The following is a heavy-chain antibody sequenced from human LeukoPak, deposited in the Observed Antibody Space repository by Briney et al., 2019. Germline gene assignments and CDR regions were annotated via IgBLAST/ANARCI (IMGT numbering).Heavy chain of an antibody. J-gene: IGHJ4*02. CDR2: MNPNSGNA. CDR1: GYTFTSYD. V-gene: IGHV1-8*03. Sequence: ASVKVSCKASGYTFTSYDINWVRQATGQGLEWMGWMNPNSGNAGYAQKFQGRVTITRNTSISTAYMELSSLRSEDTAVYYCARGSRYCGGGSCYSGGFDYWGQGTLVTVSS. D-gene: IGHD2-15*01. CDR3: ARGSRYCGGGSCYSGGFDY.